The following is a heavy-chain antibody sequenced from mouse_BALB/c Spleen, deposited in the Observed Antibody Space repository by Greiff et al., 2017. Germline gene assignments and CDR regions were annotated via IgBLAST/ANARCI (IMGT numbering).Heavy chain of an antibody. CDR1: GYSFTGYY. CDR3: ARGHYGSSYWYFDV. D-gene: IGHD1-1*01. V-gene: IGHV1-31*01. Sequence: EVKLVESGPELVKPGASVKISCKASGYSFTGYYMHWVKQSHVKSLEWIGRIYPYNGATTYNQNFKDKASLTVDKSSSTAYMELRSLTSEDSAVYYCARGHYGSSYWYFDVWGAGTTVTVSS. J-gene: IGHJ1*01. CDR2: IYPYNGAT.